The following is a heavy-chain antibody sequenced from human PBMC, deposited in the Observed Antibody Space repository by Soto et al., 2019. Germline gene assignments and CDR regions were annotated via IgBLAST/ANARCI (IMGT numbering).Heavy chain of an antibody. D-gene: IGHD5-18*01. V-gene: IGHV4-4*02. CDR1: GGSIRSSNW. J-gene: IGHJ4*02. Sequence: ASETLSLTCDVSGGSIRSSNWWSWVRQPPGQGREWIGGIYHRGNTNYNPSLKSRVAISVDASKNQFSQHLSSVTAADTAVYYCAKRFDTAMQWGFDYWGKATVAHVSS. CDR2: IYHRGNT. CDR3: AKRFDTAMQWGFDY.